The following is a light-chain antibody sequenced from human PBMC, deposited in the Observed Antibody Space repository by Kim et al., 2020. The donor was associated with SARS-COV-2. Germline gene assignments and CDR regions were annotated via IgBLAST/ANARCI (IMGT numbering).Light chain of an antibody. Sequence: VSTGQTASITCSGDRLGNKDVCWYQQKPGPSPVVVIYQDTQRPSGIPERFSGSNSGNTATLTISGTQAMDEADYYCQAWDSTTTVFGGGTQLTVL. CDR1: RLGNKD. CDR2: QDT. CDR3: QAWDSTTTV. V-gene: IGLV3-1*01. J-gene: IGLJ2*01.